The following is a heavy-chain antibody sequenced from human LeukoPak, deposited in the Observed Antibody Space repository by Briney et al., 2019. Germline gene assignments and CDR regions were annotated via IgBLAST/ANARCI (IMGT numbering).Heavy chain of an antibody. CDR1: GFTFSSYA. Sequence: PGGSLRLSCAASGFTFSSYAMSWVRQAPGKGLEWVSAISGSGGSTYYADSVKGRFTISRDNSKNTLYLQMNSLRAEDTAVYYCARFWSSGCAFDIWGQGTMVTVSS. J-gene: IGHJ3*02. V-gene: IGHV3-23*01. D-gene: IGHD3-3*01. CDR2: ISGSGGST. CDR3: ARFWSSGCAFDI.